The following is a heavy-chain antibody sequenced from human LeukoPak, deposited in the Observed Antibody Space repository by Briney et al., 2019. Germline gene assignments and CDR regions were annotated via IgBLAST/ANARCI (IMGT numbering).Heavy chain of an antibody. CDR2: IYSGGST. Sequence: GGPLRLSCAASGFTVSSNYMSWVRQAPGKGLEWVSVIYSGGSTYYADSVKGRFTISRDNSKNTLYLQMNSLRAEDTAVYYCATDYGDSYFDYWGQGTLVTVSS. CDR3: ATDYGDSYFDY. V-gene: IGHV3-53*01. CDR1: GFTVSSNY. J-gene: IGHJ4*02. D-gene: IGHD4-17*01.